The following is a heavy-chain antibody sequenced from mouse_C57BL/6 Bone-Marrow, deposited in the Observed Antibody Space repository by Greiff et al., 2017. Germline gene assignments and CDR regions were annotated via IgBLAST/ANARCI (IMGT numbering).Heavy chain of an antibody. D-gene: IGHD2-2*01. CDR1: GYTFTSYG. J-gene: IGHJ4*01. Sequence: VQLQQSGAELARPGASVKLSCKASGYTFTSYGISWVKQRTGQGLEWIGEIYPRSGNPYYNEKFKGKATLTADKSSSTAYMELRSLTSEDSAVYFCARFRLWLRRLYYYAMDYWGQGTSVTVSS. CDR2: IYPRSGNP. CDR3: ARFRLWLRRLYYYAMDY. V-gene: IGHV1-81*01.